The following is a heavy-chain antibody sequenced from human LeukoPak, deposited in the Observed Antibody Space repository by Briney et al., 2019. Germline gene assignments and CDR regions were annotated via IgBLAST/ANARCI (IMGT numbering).Heavy chain of an antibody. J-gene: IGHJ4*02. Sequence: CPGGSLRLSCAASGFTFDDYGMSWVRQARGKGLEWVSGINWNGGSTGYADSVKGRFTISRDNAKNSLYLQMNSLRAEDTALYYCARARSTGYYVADYWGQGTLVTVSS. CDR2: INWNGGST. CDR3: ARARSTGYYVADY. V-gene: IGHV3-20*04. D-gene: IGHD3-9*01. CDR1: GFTFDDYG.